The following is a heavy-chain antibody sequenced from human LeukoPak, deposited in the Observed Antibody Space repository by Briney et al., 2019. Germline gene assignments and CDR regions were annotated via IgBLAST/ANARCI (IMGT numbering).Heavy chain of an antibody. D-gene: IGHD3-22*01. CDR1: GFIFSSYG. V-gene: IGHV3-33*06. J-gene: IGHJ4*02. Sequence: GGSLRLSCAASGFIFSSYGMHWVRQAPGKGLEWVARIWHDGSNDDYEDSVKGRITICRDNSKNTLYLQMNSLRAEDTAIYYCAKVTGDYYDTSGAFDYWGQGSLVTVPS. CDR2: IWHDGSND. CDR3: AKVTGDYYDTSGAFDY.